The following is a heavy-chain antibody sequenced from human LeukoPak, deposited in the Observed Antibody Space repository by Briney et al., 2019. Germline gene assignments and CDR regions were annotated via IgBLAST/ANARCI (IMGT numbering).Heavy chain of an antibody. CDR3: SWSGEAD. D-gene: IGHD3-3*01. Sequence: GGSLRLSCAGSGFTFSDFWMTWVRQTPGKGLEWVANIKEEGTEKNLVDSVKGRFTISRDNAKNSLYLQMNSLRAEDTAVYYCSWSGEADWGQGTLVTVSS. CDR2: IKEEGTEK. CDR1: GFTFSDFW. J-gene: IGHJ4*02. V-gene: IGHV3-7*01.